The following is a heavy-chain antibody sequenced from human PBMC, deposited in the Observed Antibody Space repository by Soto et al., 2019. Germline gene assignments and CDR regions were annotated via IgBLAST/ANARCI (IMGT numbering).Heavy chain of an antibody. CDR1: GGSISSGTYY. CDR2: IYYSGST. CDR3: ARYQEWSRRTYFDY. Sequence: TSETLSLTCTVSGGSISSGTYYWGWIRQPPGKGLEWIGSIYYSGSTYYNPSLKSRVTISVDTSKNQFSLKLSSVTAADTAVYYCARYQEWSRRTYFDYWGQGTLDTVSS. D-gene: IGHD3-3*01. J-gene: IGHJ4*02. V-gene: IGHV4-39*01.